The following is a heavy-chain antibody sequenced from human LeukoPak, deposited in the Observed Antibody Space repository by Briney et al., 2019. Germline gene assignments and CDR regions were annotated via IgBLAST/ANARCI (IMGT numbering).Heavy chain of an antibody. D-gene: IGHD3-10*01. CDR1: GGSLSSYY. V-gene: IGHV4-4*07. CDR2: IYTSGST. Sequence: SETLSLTCTVSGGSLSSYYWSWIRQPAGKGLEWIGRIYTSGSTNYNPSLKSRVTMSVDTSKNQFSLKLSSVTAADTAVYYCARDFDEYGSGSYFPTDYWGQGTLVTVSS. J-gene: IGHJ4*02. CDR3: ARDFDEYGSGSYFPTDY.